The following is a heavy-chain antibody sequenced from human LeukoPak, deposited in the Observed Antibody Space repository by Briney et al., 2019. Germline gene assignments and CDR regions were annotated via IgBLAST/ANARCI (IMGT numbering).Heavy chain of an antibody. V-gene: IGHV3-23*01. CDR3: ATLLGYCRGGSCYRLTDFDY. CDR2: IGGSAGST. D-gene: IGHD2-15*01. CDR1: GFTFSSYA. Sequence: PGGSLRLSCAASGFTFSSYAMSWVRQAPGKGLEWVSAIGGSAGSTFYADSVKGRFTISRDNSKNTLYLQMNSLRAEDTAVYYCATLLGYCRGGSCYRLTDFDYWGQGTLVTVSS. J-gene: IGHJ4*02.